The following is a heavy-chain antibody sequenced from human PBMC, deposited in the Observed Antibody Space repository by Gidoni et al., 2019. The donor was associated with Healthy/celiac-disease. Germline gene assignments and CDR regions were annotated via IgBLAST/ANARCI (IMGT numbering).Heavy chain of an antibody. D-gene: IGHD2-2*01. Sequence: QVQLVESGGGLVKPGGSLRLSCAASGFTFSDYYMSWIRQAPGKGLEWVSYISSSSSYTNYADSGKGRFTISRDNAKNSLYLQMNSLRAEYTAVYYCARNFPFIVVVPAAQGDAFDIWGQGTMVTVSS. J-gene: IGHJ3*02. CDR3: ARNFPFIVVVPAAQGDAFDI. CDR2: ISSSSSYT. V-gene: IGHV3-11*05. CDR1: GFTFSDYY.